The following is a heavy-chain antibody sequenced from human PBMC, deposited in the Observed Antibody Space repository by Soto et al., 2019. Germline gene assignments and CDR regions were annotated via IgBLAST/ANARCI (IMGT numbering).Heavy chain of an antibody. CDR3: ARAAYCGGDCYSGGVDY. CDR1: GFTFSSYS. J-gene: IGHJ4*02. V-gene: IGHV3-21*01. Sequence: GSLRLSCAASGFTFSSYSMNWVRQAPGKGLEWVSSISSSSSYIYYADSVKGRFTISRDNAKNSLYLQMNSLRAEDTAVYYCARAAYCGGDCYSGGVDYWGQGTLVTVSS. CDR2: ISSSSSYI. D-gene: IGHD2-21*02.